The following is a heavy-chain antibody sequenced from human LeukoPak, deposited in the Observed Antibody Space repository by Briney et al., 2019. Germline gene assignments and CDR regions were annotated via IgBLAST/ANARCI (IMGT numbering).Heavy chain of an antibody. CDR2: IYPGDSDT. D-gene: IGHD6-6*01. CDR3: ARHEYRSSSWVDP. J-gene: IGHJ5*02. Sequence: GESLKISCKGSGYSFTTYWIGWVRQMPGKGLEWMGIIYPGDSDTRYSPSFQGQVTISVDKSINTAYLQWSSLKASDTAMYYCARHEYRSSSWVDPWGQGTLVTVSS. CDR1: GYSFTTYW. V-gene: IGHV5-51*01.